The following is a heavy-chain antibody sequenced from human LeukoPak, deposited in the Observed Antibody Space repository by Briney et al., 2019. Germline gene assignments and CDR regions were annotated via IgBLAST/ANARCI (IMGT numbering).Heavy chain of an antibody. Sequence: ASVKVSCKASGYTFTSYAMHWVRQAPGQRLEWMGWINAGNSNTKYSQKFQGRVTITRDTSASTAYMELSSLRSEDTAVYYCARAGFDIWGQRTMVTVSS. D-gene: IGHD1-1*01. CDR1: GYTFTSYA. J-gene: IGHJ3*02. CDR2: INAGNSNT. V-gene: IGHV1-3*01. CDR3: ARAGFDI.